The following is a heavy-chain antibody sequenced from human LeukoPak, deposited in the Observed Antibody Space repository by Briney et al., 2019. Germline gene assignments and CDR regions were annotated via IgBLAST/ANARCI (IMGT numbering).Heavy chain of an antibody. Sequence: SETLSLTCTVSGGSISSYYWSWIRQPPGKGLEWIGYIYYSGSTNYNPSLKSRVTISVDTSKNQFSLKLSSVTAADTAVYYCAREAGSSSWYGVDYWGQGTLVTVSS. J-gene: IGHJ4*02. CDR3: AREAGSSSWYGVDY. CDR1: GGSISSYY. CDR2: IYYSGST. V-gene: IGHV4-59*01. D-gene: IGHD6-13*01.